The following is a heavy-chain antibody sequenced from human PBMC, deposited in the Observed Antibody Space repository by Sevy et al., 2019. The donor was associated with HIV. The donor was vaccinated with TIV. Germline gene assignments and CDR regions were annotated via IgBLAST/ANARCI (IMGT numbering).Heavy chain of an antibody. D-gene: IGHD3-10*01. V-gene: IGHV1-8*01. CDR1: GYTFTSYD. CDR2: MNPNSGNT. CDR3: AREGFHYYGMDV. J-gene: IGHJ6*02. Sequence: ASVKVSCKASGYTFTSYDINWVRQATGQGLEGMGWMNPNSGNTGYAQKFQGRVTMTRNTSISTAYMELSSLRSEDTAVYYCAREGFHYYGMDVWGQGTTVTVSS.